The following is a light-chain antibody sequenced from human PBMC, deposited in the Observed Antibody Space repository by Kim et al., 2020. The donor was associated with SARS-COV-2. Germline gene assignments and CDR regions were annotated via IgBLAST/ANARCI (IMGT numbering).Light chain of an antibody. CDR1: QSVLYSSNNKNY. Sequence: TINDKSSQSVLYSSNNKNYLAWYQQKPGQPPKLLIYWASTRESGVPDRFSGSGSGTDFTLTISSLQAEDVAVYYCQQYYSTLTWTFGQGTKVDIK. CDR2: WAS. J-gene: IGKJ1*01. CDR3: QQYYSTLTWT. V-gene: IGKV4-1*01.